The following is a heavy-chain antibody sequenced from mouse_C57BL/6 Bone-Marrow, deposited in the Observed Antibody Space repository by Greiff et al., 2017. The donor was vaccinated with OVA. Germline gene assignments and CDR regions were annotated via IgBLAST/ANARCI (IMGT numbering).Heavy chain of an antibody. CDR1: GFTFSSYA. J-gene: IGHJ3*01. CDR3: TRGGYWAY. Sequence: EVTLLASGEGLVKPGGSLQLSCAASGFTFSSYAMSWFRQTPEKRLEWVAYISSGGDYIYYADTVKGRFTISRDNARNTLYLQMSSLKAEDTAMYYCTRGGYWAYWGKGTLVTVSA. D-gene: IGHD2-3*01. V-gene: IGHV5-9-1*02. CDR2: ISSGGDYI.